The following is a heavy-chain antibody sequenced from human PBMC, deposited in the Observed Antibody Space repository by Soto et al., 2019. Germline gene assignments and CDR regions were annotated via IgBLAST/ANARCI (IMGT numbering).Heavy chain of an antibody. CDR2: IYYSGST. CDR1: GGSISSYY. J-gene: IGHJ4*02. V-gene: IGHV4-59*01. D-gene: IGHD3-9*01. Sequence: SETLSLTCTVSGGSISSYYWSWIRQPPGKGLEWIGYIYYSGSTNYNPSLKSRVTISVDTSKNQFSLQLGSVTAADTAVYYFANCTITTLPRSFDYWGQGTPVTVSS. CDR3: ANCTITTLPRSFDY.